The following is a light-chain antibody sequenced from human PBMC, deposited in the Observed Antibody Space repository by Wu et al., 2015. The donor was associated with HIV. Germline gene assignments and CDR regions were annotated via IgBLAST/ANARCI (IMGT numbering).Light chain of an antibody. V-gene: IGKV3-15*01. CDR1: QSVTTY. J-gene: IGKJ4*01. CDR2: DAS. Sequence: EIVLTQSPVTLSLSPGERATLSCRASQSVTTYLAWYQQKPGQAPRLLIYDASTRATGIPTRFSGSGSGTEFTLTISSVQSADFAIYYCQQYNDWRPLTFGGGTRVEIK. CDR3: QQYNDWRPLT.